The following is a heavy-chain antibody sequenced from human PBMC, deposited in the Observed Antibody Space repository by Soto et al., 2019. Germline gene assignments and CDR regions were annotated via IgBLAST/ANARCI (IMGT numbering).Heavy chain of an antibody. CDR1: DFDFSSYG. D-gene: IGHD3-10*01. V-gene: IGHV3-30*03. CDR3: ARDSGWPILNFDN. CDR2: SSYDGRET. Sequence: LRLSCAASDFDFSSYGVHWVRQAPGKGLEWVAASSYDGRETFYADSAKGRFTVSKEMSKNTAFLQMNALRHEDTAVYFCARDSGWPILNFDNWGQGTPVTVSS. J-gene: IGHJ4*02.